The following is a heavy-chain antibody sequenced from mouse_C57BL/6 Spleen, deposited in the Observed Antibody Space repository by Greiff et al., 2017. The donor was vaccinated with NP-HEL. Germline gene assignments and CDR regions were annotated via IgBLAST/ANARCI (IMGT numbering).Heavy chain of an antibody. CDR1: GYTFTSYW. CDR2: IDPNSGGT. D-gene: IGHD1-1*01. J-gene: IGHJ3*01. Sequence: QVQLQQPGAELVKPGASVKLSCKASGYTFTSYWMHWVKQRPGRGLEGIGRIDPNSGGTKYNEKFKGKATLTVDKPSSTAYMQLSSLTSEDSAVYYCARLSYGSSSWFAYWGQGTLVTVSA. V-gene: IGHV1-72*01. CDR3: ARLSYGSSSWFAY.